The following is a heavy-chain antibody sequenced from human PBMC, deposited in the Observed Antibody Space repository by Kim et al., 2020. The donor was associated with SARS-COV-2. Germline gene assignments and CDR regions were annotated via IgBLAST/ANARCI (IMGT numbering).Heavy chain of an antibody. V-gene: IGHV4-31*03. J-gene: IGHJ4*02. CDR3: ARDKQKGAGYYYDSSGLDY. D-gene: IGHD3-22*01. CDR2: IYDSGST. CDR1: GGSISSGGYY. Sequence: SETLSLTCTVSGGSISSGGYYWSWNRQHPGQGLVWNGYIYDSGSTYYNPSLKSRFTISVDTTKNQFSLKLSSVTAADAAVYYCARDKQKGAGYYYDSSGLDYWGQGTLVTVSS.